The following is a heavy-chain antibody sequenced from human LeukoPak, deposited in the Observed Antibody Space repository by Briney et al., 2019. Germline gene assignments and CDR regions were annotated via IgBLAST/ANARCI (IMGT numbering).Heavy chain of an antibody. CDR1: GGTFSSYA. CDR2: ISAYNGNT. D-gene: IGHD5-12*01. V-gene: IGHV1-18*01. Sequence: ASVKVSCKASGGTFSSYAISWVRQAPGQGLEWMGWISAYNGNTNYAQKLQGRVTMTTDTSTSTAYMELRSLRSDDTAVYYCAREGLGGYDYYYYYGMDVWGQGTTVTVSS. J-gene: IGHJ6*02. CDR3: AREGLGGYDYYYYYGMDV.